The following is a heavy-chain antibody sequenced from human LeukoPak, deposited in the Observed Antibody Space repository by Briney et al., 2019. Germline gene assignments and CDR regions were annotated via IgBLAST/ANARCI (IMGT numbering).Heavy chain of an antibody. V-gene: IGHV3-30*18. CDR1: GFTFSSYG. D-gene: IGHD3-10*01. J-gene: IGHJ4*02. CDR3: AKDRYGSGSYPYYFDY. CDR2: ISYDGSDK. Sequence: PGRSLTLSCPASGFTFSSYGMNWVRQPPGKGLEWVAVISYDGSDKYYADSVKGRFTIYRDNSKNTLHLQMNSLRAEDTAVYYCAKDRYGSGSYPYYFDYWGQGTLVTVSS.